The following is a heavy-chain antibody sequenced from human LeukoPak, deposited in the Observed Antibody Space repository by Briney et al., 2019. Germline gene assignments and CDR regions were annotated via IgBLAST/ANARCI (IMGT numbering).Heavy chain of an antibody. CDR1: GFSFSDYW. Sequence: GGSLRLSCAASGFSFSDYWMRWVRQVPGKGLEWVARINEVGSIRSYADSVEGRFTISRENAKNTVYLHMTSLRAEDTAVYYCVRDLILTWTPGDDFDHWGQGTPVTVSS. J-gene: IGHJ4*02. D-gene: IGHD3-16*01. CDR2: INEVGSIR. V-gene: IGHV3-74*03. CDR3: VRDLILTWTPGDDFDH.